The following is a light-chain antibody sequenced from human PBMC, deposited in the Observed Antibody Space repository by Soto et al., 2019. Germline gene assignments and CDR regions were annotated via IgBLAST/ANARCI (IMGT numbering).Light chain of an antibody. CDR1: SADVGAYNF. V-gene: IGLV2-14*01. CDR3: SSYTTSSSTSVV. CDR2: EVS. J-gene: IGLJ2*01. Sequence: QSALTQPASVSGSPGQSITISCTGTSADVGAYNFVSWYQQHPGKAPKFMIYEVSNRPSGVSDRFSGSKSGNTASLTISGLQAEDEAYYYCSSYTTSSSTSVVFGGGTKLTVL.